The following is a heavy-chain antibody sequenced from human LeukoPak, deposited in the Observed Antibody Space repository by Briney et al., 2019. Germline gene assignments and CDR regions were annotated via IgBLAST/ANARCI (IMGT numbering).Heavy chain of an antibody. Sequence: GGSLRLSCAASGFTFSSYAMSWVRQAPGKGLEWVSAISGSGGSTYYADSVKGRFTISRDNSKNTLYLQMNSLRAEDTAVYYCAKTPQPYSSGRFRPNDPEGYFDYWGQGTLVTVSS. J-gene: IGHJ4*02. CDR2: ISGSGGST. V-gene: IGHV3-23*01. CDR3: AKTPQPYSSGRFRPNDPEGYFDY. D-gene: IGHD6-19*01. CDR1: GFTFSSYA.